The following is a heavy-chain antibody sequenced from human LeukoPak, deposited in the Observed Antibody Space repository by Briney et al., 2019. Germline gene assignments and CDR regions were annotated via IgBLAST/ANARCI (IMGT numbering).Heavy chain of an antibody. CDR1: GGSISSSRYY. V-gene: IGHV4-39*01. CDR2: IYYNGST. Sequence: SETLSLTCTVSGGSISSSRYYWGWIRQPPGKGLEWIGSIYYNGSTYYSPSLKSRVTIYVDTSKNQFSLKLSSVTAADTAVYYCATLILRYLSDPWGQGTLVTVSS. D-gene: IGHD3-9*01. CDR3: ATLILRYLSDP. J-gene: IGHJ5*02.